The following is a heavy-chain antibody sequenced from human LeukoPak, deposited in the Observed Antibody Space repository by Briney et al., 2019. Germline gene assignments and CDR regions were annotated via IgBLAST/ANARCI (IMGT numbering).Heavy chain of an antibody. J-gene: IGHJ4*02. CDR3: AREWGRIAVAGGPGY. CDR2: IWYEGQTK. D-gene: IGHD6-19*01. CDR1: GFIFSNYG. V-gene: IGHV3-33*01. Sequence: PGGSLRPSCEASGFIFSNYGMHWVRQAPGKGLEWLALIWYEGQTKFYADSVKGRFTISRDNSGNTLFLHMTNLRVEDTAVYYCAREWGRIAVAGGPGYWGQGALVTVSS.